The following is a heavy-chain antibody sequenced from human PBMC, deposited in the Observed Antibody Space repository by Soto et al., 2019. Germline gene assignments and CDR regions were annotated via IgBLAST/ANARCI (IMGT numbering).Heavy chain of an antibody. Sequence: QVQLQQWGAGLLKPSETLSLTCAVYGGSFSGYYWSWIRQPPGKGLEWIGEINHSGSTNYNPSLKRRVTISVDTSKNQFSLKLSSVTAADTAVYYCARVGDYIAVAGDWGQGTLVTVSS. V-gene: IGHV4-34*01. CDR3: ARVGDYIAVAGD. J-gene: IGHJ4*02. D-gene: IGHD6-19*01. CDR1: GGSFSGYY. CDR2: INHSGST.